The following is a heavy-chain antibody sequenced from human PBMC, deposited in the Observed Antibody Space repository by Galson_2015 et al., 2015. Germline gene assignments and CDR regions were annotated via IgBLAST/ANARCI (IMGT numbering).Heavy chain of an antibody. J-gene: IGHJ4*02. CDR3: ARGNDFWSGYYDY. D-gene: IGHD3-3*01. Sequence: SVKVSCKASGGTFSRYAIGWVRQAPGQGLEWMGGIIPIFGTANYAQKFQGRVLITADESTSTASMELSSLRSEDTAVYYRARGNDFWSGYYDYWGQGTLVTVSS. CDR1: GGTFSRYA. V-gene: IGHV1-69*13. CDR2: IIPIFGTA.